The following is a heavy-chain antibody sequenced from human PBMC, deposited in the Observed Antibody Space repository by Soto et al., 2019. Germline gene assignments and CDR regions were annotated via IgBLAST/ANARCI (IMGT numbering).Heavy chain of an antibody. Sequence: SVKVSCKASGGTFDNYAITWVRQAPGQGLEWMAGIIPMLDSANYAEKFQGRVTMTRDTSTSTVYMELSSLRSEDTAVYYCAAYEWELMDVWGQGTTVTVSS. V-gene: IGHV1-69*05. CDR2: IIPMLDSA. CDR1: GGTFDNYA. D-gene: IGHD1-26*01. J-gene: IGHJ6*02. CDR3: AAYEWELMDV.